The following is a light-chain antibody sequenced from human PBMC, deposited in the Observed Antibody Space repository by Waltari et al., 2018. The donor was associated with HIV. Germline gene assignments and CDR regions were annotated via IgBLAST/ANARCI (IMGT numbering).Light chain of an antibody. CDR3: QAWDTNTAAV. CDR1: KLGDRF. V-gene: IGLV3-1*01. Sequence: SHELTQPPSVSVSPGQTASITCSGDKLGDRFACWYQQKPGQSPVLVIYQDTKRPSGSPERFSGSNSGNTATLTISGTQTMDEADYYCQAWDTNTAAVFGTGTKVTVL. J-gene: IGLJ1*01. CDR2: QDT.